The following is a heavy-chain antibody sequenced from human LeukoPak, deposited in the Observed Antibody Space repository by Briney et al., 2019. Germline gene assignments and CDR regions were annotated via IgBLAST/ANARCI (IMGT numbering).Heavy chain of an antibody. CDR3: ARRPIVGVPAPIDY. CDR1: GYTFTDYY. D-gene: IGHD2-2*01. Sequence: GASVKVSCKASGYTFTDYYMHWVRRAPGQGLEWMGWINPNSGGTNYAQKFQGRVTMTRDTSITTAYMELSRLRSDDTAVYYCARRPIVGVPAPIDYWGQGNLVTVSS. V-gene: IGHV1-2*02. CDR2: INPNSGGT. J-gene: IGHJ4*02.